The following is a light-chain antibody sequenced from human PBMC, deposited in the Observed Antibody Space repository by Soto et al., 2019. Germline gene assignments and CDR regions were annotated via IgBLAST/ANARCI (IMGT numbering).Light chain of an antibody. CDR2: DVS. V-gene: IGLV2-8*01. CDR3: SSYAGSNNWV. CDR1: SSDVGVYDY. Sequence: QSVLTQPPSASGSPGQSVTISCTGTSSDVGVYDYVSWYQQHPGKAPKVMIYDVSKRPSGVPGRFSGSKSGNTASLTVSGLQAEDEADYYCSSYAGSNNWVFGGGTKVTVL. J-gene: IGLJ3*02.